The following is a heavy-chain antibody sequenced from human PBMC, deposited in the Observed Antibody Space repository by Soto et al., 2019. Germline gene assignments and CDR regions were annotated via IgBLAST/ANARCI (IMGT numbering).Heavy chain of an antibody. D-gene: IGHD2-15*01. CDR2: ITWNSRVL. Sequence: PGGSLRLSCVGTGLNFDDFAMHWVRQAPGKGLEWVSGITWNSRVLAYADSVKGRFTISRYNARNSLYLQMDSLRDEDTALYYCAVSSPDIVALPSSIYFTSWGPGTQVTVSS. CDR1: GLNFDDFA. J-gene: IGHJ4*02. V-gene: IGHV3-9*01. CDR3: AVSSPDIVALPSSIYFTS.